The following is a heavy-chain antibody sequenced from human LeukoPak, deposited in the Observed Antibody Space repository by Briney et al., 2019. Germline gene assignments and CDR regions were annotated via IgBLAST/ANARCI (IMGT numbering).Heavy chain of an antibody. V-gene: IGHV4-59*08. J-gene: IGHJ4*02. Sequence: PSETLSLTCTVSGGSISSYYWSWIRQPPGKRLEWIGYIYHSGGTNYNSSLKSRVTISVDTSKNQFSLKLSSVTAADTAVYYCARRAAFAEYQSHLTHFDYWGQGTLVTVSS. CDR2: IYHSGGT. D-gene: IGHD2-2*01. CDR3: ARRAAFAEYQSHLTHFDY. CDR1: GGSISSYY.